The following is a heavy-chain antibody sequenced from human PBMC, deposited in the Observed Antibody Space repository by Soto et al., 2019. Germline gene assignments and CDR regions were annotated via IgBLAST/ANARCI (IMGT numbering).Heavy chain of an antibody. Sequence: SETLSLTCTVSGDSISNGYYTWSWIRQPPGKDLEWIGHIYNSVNTYSNPSLKSRVTISADTSKNQFSLKLSSVTAADTAVYYCARVPSPWGQGTLVTVSS. CDR1: GDSISNGYYT. V-gene: IGHV4-30-4*01. CDR3: ARVPSP. J-gene: IGHJ5*02. CDR2: IYNSVNT.